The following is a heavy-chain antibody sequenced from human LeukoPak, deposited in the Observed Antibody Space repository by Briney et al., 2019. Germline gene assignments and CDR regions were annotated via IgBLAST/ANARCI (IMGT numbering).Heavy chain of an antibody. J-gene: IGHJ4*02. CDR3: ARGGDFWSGYSFDY. V-gene: IGHV1-24*01. Sequence: GASVKVSCKVSGYTLTELSMHWVRQAPGKGLEWMGGFDPEDGETIYAQKFQGRVTMTEDTSTDTAYMELSSLRSEDTAVYYCARGGDFWSGYSFDYWGQGTLVTVSS. CDR2: FDPEDGET. CDR1: GYTLTELS. D-gene: IGHD3-3*01.